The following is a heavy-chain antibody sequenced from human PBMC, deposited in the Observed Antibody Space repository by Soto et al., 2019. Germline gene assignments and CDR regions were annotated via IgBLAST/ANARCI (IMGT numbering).Heavy chain of an antibody. J-gene: IGHJ4*02. V-gene: IGHV4-39*01. CDR1: GGSISSSSYN. Sequence: QLQLQESGPGLVKPSETLSLTCTVSGGSISSSSYNWDWIRQPPGKGLEWIGSVYYSGNTYYNPSLTGRVTISADMSKNQFSLMLSSVTAADTAVYYCARVAQYSSGWTPFDYWGQGTLVTVSS. D-gene: IGHD6-19*01. CDR2: VYYSGNT. CDR3: ARVAQYSSGWTPFDY.